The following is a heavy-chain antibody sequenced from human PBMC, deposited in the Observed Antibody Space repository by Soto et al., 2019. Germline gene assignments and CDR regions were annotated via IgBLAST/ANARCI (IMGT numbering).Heavy chain of an antibody. Sequence: SETLSLTCTVSGGSISSYYWSWIRQPPGKGLEWIGYIYYSGSTNYNPSLKSRVTISVDTSKNQFSLKLSSVTAADTAVYYCARVDDSSGYTHQFDYWGQGTLVTVSS. V-gene: IGHV4-59*01. CDR2: IYYSGST. CDR3: ARVDDSSGYTHQFDY. J-gene: IGHJ4*02. D-gene: IGHD3-22*01. CDR1: GGSISSYY.